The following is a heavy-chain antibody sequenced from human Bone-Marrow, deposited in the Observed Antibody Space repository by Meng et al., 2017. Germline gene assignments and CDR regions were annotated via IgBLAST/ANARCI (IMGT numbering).Heavy chain of an antibody. D-gene: IGHD4-17*01. CDR3: ARDRGVDYGDYFRVNWYFDL. CDR2: ISYDGSNK. J-gene: IGHJ2*01. CDR1: GFTFSSYA. V-gene: IGHV3-30*01. Sequence: GESLKISCAASGFTFSSYAMHWVRQAPGKGLEWVAVISYDGSNKYYADSVKGRFTISRDNSKNTLYLQMNSLRAEDTAVYYCARDRGVDYGDYFRVNWYFDLWGRGTLV.